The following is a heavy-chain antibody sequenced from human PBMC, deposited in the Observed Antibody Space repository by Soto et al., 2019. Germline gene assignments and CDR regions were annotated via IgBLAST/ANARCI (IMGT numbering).Heavy chain of an antibody. D-gene: IGHD3-10*01. CDR3: VRDRYSSSGWFDP. CDR2: TYYRSRFFS. CDR1: GDSVSSYSAA. V-gene: IGHV6-1*01. J-gene: IGHJ5*02. Sequence: SQTLSLTCAISGDSVSSYSAAWNWIRQSPSGGLEWLGRTYYRSRFFSDYAESVKSRIIINPDTSTNQFSLQLKSVTPEDTAVYYCVRDRYSSSGWFDPWGQGTPVTVSS.